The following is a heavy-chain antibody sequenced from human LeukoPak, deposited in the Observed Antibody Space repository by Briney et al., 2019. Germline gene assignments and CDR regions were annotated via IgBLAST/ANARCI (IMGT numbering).Heavy chain of an antibody. D-gene: IGHD6-6*01. CDR3: ARERSSQGYFDF. Sequence: PGEARKISCKGSGYSFTSYWMGWVGQMPGKGLEWMGIIYPDDSDTSYSPSFQGKVTISADKSISTAYLQWSSLKASDTAMYYCARERSSQGYFDFWGQGTLVTVSS. CDR1: GYSFTSYW. J-gene: IGHJ4*02. V-gene: IGHV5-51*01. CDR2: IYPDDSDT.